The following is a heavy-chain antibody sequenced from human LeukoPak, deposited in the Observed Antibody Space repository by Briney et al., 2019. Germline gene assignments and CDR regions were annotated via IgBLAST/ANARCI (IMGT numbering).Heavy chain of an antibody. CDR1: GGSFSGYY. Sequence: PSETLSLTCAVYGGSFSGYYWSWIRQPPGKGLEWIGEINHSGSTNYNPSLKSRVTISVDTSKNQFSLKLRSVTAADTAVYYCAGMYYYGSGATTNDYWGQGTLVTVSS. D-gene: IGHD3-10*01. CDR2: INHSGST. V-gene: IGHV4-34*01. J-gene: IGHJ4*02. CDR3: AGMYYYGSGATTNDY.